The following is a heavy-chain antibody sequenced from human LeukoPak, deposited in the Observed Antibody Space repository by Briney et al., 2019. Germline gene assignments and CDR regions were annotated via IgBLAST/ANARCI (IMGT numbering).Heavy chain of an antibody. CDR1: GFTFSSYA. CDR3: AKDGPLTYYYDSSGYSPFDY. D-gene: IGHD3-22*01. J-gene: IGHJ4*02. CDR2: ISGSGGST. Sequence: GGSLRLSCAASGFTFSSYAMSWVRQAPGKGLEWVSAISGSGGSTYYADSVKGRFTISRDNSKNTLYLQMNSLRAEDTAVYYCAKDGPLTYYYDSSGYSPFDYWGQGTLVTVSS. V-gene: IGHV3-23*01.